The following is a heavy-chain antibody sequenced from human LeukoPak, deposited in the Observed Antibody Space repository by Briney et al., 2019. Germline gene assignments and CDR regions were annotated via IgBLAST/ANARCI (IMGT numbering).Heavy chain of an antibody. CDR1: GGSISSSSYY. V-gene: IGHV4-39*02. J-gene: IGHJ4*02. CDR2: IYYSGST. D-gene: IGHD1-26*01. Sequence: SETLSLTCTVPGGSISSSSYYWGWIRQPPGKGLEWIGSIYYSGSTYYNPSLKSRVTISVDTSKNQFSLKLSSVTAADTAVYYCARDLGSGSYPGYWGQGTLVTVSS. CDR3: ARDLGSGSYPGY.